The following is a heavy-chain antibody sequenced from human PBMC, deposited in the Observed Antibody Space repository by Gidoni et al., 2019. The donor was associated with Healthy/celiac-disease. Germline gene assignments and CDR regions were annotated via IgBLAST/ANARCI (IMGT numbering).Heavy chain of an antibody. CDR2: ISGSGGST. J-gene: IGHJ4*02. CDR3: AKDPGRGDTAGY. Sequence: EVQLLESGGGLVQPGGSLRLSCAASGLTFSSYAMSWVRQAPGKGLEWVSAISGSGGSTYYADSVKGRFTISRDNSKNTLDLQMNSLRAEDTAVYYCAKDPGRGDTAGYWGQGTLVTVSS. CDR1: GLTFSSYA. V-gene: IGHV3-23*01. D-gene: IGHD5-18*01.